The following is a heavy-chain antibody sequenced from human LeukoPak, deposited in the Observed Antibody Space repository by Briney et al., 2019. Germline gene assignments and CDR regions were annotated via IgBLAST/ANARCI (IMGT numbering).Heavy chain of an antibody. J-gene: IGHJ4*02. D-gene: IGHD6-19*01. CDR2: INHSGST. V-gene: IGHV4-34*01. CDR3: ARVGKQWLVGGVLDY. CDR1: GGSFSGYY. Sequence: PSETLSLTCAVYGGSFSGYYWSWIRQPPGKGLEWIGEINHSGSTNYNPSLKSRVTISVDTSKNQFSLKLSSVTAADTAVYYCARVGKQWLVGGVLDYWGQGTLVIVSS.